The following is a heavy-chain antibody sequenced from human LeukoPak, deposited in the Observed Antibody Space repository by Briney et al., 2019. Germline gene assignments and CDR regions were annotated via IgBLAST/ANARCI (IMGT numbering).Heavy chain of an antibody. V-gene: IGHV1-18*03. J-gene: IGHJ4*02. D-gene: IGHD2-15*01. CDR1: GYTFTSYV. CDR3: AGGSWCFDY. Sequence: ASVKVSFKASGYTFTSYVISWVRQAPGQGLEWMGWISPYNGNSNYAQKLQGRVTMTTDTSTSTDYMELRSLRSDEMGVSYCAGGSWCFDYWGEGTLVTVSS. CDR2: ISPYNGNS.